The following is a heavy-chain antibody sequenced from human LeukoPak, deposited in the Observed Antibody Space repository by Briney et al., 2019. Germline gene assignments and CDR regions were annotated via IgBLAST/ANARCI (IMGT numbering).Heavy chain of an antibody. D-gene: IGHD3-10*01. V-gene: IGHV3-74*01. CDR1: GFTFSSYR. CDR2: IFGDGSNT. CDR3: ASETYYYGSENYYKGQF. J-gene: IGHJ4*02. Sequence: GGSLRLSCAASGFTFSSYRMHWARQAPGKGLVWVSRIFGDGSNTIYADSVKGRFTISRDNAKNTLYLQMNSLRAEDTAVYYCASETYYYGSENYYKGQFWGQGTLVTVSS.